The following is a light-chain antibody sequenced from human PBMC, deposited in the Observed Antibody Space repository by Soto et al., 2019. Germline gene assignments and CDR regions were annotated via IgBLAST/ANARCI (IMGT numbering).Light chain of an antibody. J-gene: IGKJ1*01. V-gene: IGKV3-15*01. Sequence: EIVMTQSPATLSVSLGERATLSCRASQSVSSNLAWYQQKPGQAPRLLIYGASTMTTGVPARFSGSGSGTEFTITISSLQSEDFAVYYCQQYNSYPETFGQGTKVDIK. CDR2: GAS. CDR3: QQYNSYPET. CDR1: QSVSSN.